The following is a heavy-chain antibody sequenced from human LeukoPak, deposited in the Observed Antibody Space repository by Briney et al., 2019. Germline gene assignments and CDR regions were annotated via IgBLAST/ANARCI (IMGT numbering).Heavy chain of an antibody. V-gene: IGHV3-11*01. J-gene: IGHJ5*02. CDR2: ISSSVSTI. Sequence: GGALRLSCAHSGFTFIDYYMSWIRPALGEGLERGSHISSSVSTIYYADSVKGRFTISRDNAKNPLYLQMNSLRAEDTAVYYCARDSSAAQYQLLTYNWFDPWGQGTLVTVSS. CDR3: ARDSSAAQYQLLTYNWFDP. CDR1: GFTFIDYY. D-gene: IGHD2-2*01.